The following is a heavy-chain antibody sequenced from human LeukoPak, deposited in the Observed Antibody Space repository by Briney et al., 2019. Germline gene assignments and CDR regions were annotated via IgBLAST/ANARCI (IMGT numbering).Heavy chain of an antibody. D-gene: IGHD3-22*01. CDR3: AKGDYDSNGLFDY. Sequence: GGSLRLSCAVSGITFSDHDMDWVRQAPGKGLEWVSDISGSGGTTSYADSVKGRFTLSRDNSKNTLYLQMNSLRAEDTAVYYCAKGDYDSNGLFDYWGQGTLVTVSS. V-gene: IGHV3-23*01. CDR2: ISGSGGTT. J-gene: IGHJ4*02. CDR1: GITFSDHD.